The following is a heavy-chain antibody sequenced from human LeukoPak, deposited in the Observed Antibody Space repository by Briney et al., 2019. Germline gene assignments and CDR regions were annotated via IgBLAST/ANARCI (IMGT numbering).Heavy chain of an antibody. CDR2: IIPMSGTI. D-gene: IGHD4/OR15-4a*01. J-gene: IGHJ3*02. CDR3: ARESDFNANFDAFDI. V-gene: IGHV1-69*06. CDR1: GGTFSSYS. Sequence: GASVKVSCKTSGGTFSSYSISWVRQAPGQGLEWMGGIIPMSGTIKYAQQFQGRVTMTADRSTSTAYMALSSLRAEDTAVYYCARESDFNANFDAFDIWGQGTVVTVSS.